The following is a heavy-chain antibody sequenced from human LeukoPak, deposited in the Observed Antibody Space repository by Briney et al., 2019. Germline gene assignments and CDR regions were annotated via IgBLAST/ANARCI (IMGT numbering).Heavy chain of an antibody. CDR2: INHSGST. D-gene: IGHD2-2*02. CDR1: GGSFSGYY. V-gene: IGHV4-34*01. J-gene: IGHJ5*02. Sequence: SETLSLTCAVYGGSFSGYYWSWIRQPPGKGLEWIGEINHSGSTNYNPSLKSRVTISVDTSKNQFSLKRSSVTAADTAVYYCARRRGIVVVPAAIRRGDWFDPWGQGTLVTVSS. CDR3: ARRRGIVVVPAAIRRGDWFDP.